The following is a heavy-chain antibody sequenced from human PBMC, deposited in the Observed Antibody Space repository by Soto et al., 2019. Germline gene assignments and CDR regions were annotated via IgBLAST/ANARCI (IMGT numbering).Heavy chain of an antibody. CDR3: ARAEDRTGYYPFDY. CDR2: ISSSSSYI. D-gene: IGHD3-9*01. J-gene: IGHJ4*02. Sequence: GGSLRLSCAASGFTFSSYSMNWVRQAPGKGLEWVSSISSSSSYIYYADSVKGRFTISRDNAKNSLYLQMNSLRAEDTAVYYCARAEDRTGYYPFDYWGQGTLVTVSS. V-gene: IGHV3-21*01. CDR1: GFTFSSYS.